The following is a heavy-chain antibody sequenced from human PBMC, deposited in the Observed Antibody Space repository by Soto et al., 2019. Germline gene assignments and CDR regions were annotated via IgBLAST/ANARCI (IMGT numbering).Heavy chain of an antibody. CDR3: ARVSGNFWRGYCNFDY. CDR1: GYTFTSYA. V-gene: IGHV1-18*01. D-gene: IGHD3-3*01. CDR2: TSPYNGNT. J-gene: IGHJ4*02. Sequence: GASVKVSCKASGYTFTSYAITWVRQAPGQGLEWMGWTSPYNGNTNYVQKLQGRVTMTTDTSTSTAYMELRSLRSDDTAVYYCARVSGNFWRGYCNFDYWGLGTLVTVSS.